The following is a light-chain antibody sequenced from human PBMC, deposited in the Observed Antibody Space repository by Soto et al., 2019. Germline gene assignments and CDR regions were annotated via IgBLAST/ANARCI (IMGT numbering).Light chain of an antibody. CDR1: QSLSGY. Sequence: IVLTQSPAPLSLSPGDRATLSCKPSQSLSGYLAWYQQKTGQAPRLLIYEAYNRATGIPARFSGSGSGTDFTLTISSLGPQEFAVYFCQQRSNWPPTITFGQGTRLEIK. V-gene: IGKV3-11*01. CDR2: EAY. J-gene: IGKJ5*01. CDR3: QQRSNWPPTIT.